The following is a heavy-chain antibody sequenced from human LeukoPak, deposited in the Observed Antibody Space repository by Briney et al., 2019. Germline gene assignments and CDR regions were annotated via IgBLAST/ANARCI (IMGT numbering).Heavy chain of an antibody. J-gene: IGHJ4*02. V-gene: IGHV1-2*06. CDR2: INPNSGGT. Sequence: ASVTVSCTASGYTFTGYYMHWVRQAPGQGLEWMGRINPNSGGTNYAQKFQGRVTMTRDTSISTAYMELSRLRSDDTAVYYCASWLSDYYDSSGYYYDYWGQGTLVTVSS. D-gene: IGHD3-22*01. CDR1: GYTFTGYY. CDR3: ASWLSDYYDSSGYYYDY.